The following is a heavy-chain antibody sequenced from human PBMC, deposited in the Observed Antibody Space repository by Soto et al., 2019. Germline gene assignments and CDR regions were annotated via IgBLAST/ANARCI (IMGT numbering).Heavy chain of an antibody. Sequence: ASVKVSCKASGYTFTSYGISWVRQAPGQGLEWMGWISAYNGNTNYAQKLQGRVTMTTDTSTSTAYMELRSLRSDDTAVYYCARDPSQSYYYDSSGYRHLDYWGQGTLVTVSS. CDR3: ARDPSQSYYYDSSGYRHLDY. J-gene: IGHJ4*02. D-gene: IGHD3-22*01. CDR1: GYTFTSYG. CDR2: ISAYNGNT. V-gene: IGHV1-18*01.